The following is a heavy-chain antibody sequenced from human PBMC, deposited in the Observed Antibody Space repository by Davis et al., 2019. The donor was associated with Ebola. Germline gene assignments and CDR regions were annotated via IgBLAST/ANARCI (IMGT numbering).Heavy chain of an antibody. Sequence: GESLKISCAASGFTFSSYAMSWVRQAPGKGLEWVSAISGSGGSTYYADSVKGRFTISRDNSKNTLYLQMNSLRAEDTAVYYCAKDPRNWNYVDYWGQGTLVTVSS. J-gene: IGHJ4*02. CDR2: ISGSGGST. CDR3: AKDPRNWNYVDY. V-gene: IGHV3-23*01. D-gene: IGHD1-1*01. CDR1: GFTFSSYA.